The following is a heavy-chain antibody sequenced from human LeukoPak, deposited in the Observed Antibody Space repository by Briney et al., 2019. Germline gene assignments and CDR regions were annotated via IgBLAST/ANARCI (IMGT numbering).Heavy chain of an antibody. CDR3: ARELAAAGKGGWFDP. D-gene: IGHD6-13*01. CDR1: GGSISSYY. V-gene: IGHV4-59*01. Sequence: SETLSFTCTVSGGSISSYYWSWIRQPPGKGLEWIGYIYYSGSTNYNPSLKSRVTISVDTSKNQFSLKLSSVTAANTAVYYCARELAAAGKGGWFDPWGQGTPVTVSS. J-gene: IGHJ5*02. CDR2: IYYSGST.